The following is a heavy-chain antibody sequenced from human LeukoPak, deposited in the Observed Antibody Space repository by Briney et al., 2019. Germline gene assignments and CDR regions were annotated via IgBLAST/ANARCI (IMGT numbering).Heavy chain of an antibody. CDR1: GFTFSRYS. V-gene: IGHV3-21*01. Sequence: GGSLRLSCAASGFTFSRYSMSWFRLAPGKGLEWVSSISTSSLYIHYADSLKGRFTISRHNAKNSLYLQMDSLRAEDTALYYCVRDESNVPRASSSFVYWGQGARVTV. J-gene: IGHJ4*02. D-gene: IGHD6-6*01. CDR2: ISTSSLYI. CDR3: VRDESNVPRASSSFVY.